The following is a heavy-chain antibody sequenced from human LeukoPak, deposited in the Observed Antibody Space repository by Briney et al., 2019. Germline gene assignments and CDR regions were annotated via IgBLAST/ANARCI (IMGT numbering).Heavy chain of an antibody. D-gene: IGHD1/OR15-1a*01. CDR1: GGSISSGSYY. J-gene: IGHJ4*02. V-gene: IGHV4-61*02. Sequence: PSQTLSLTCTVSGGSISSGSYYWSWIRQPAGKGLEWIGRIYTSGSTNYNPSLKSRVTISVDTSKNQFSLKLSSVTAADTAVYYCASVPCNWNNGYFDYWGQGTLVTVSS. CDR3: ASVPCNWNNGYFDY. CDR2: IYTSGST.